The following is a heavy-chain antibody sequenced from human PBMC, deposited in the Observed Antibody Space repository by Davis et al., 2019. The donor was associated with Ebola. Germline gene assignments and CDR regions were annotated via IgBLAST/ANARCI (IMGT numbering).Heavy chain of an antibody. CDR3: ARFGSGSSNFDY. D-gene: IGHD3-10*01. J-gene: IGHJ4*02. CDR2: INYSGST. CDR1: GGSFSGYY. V-gene: IGHV4-34*01. Sequence: PSETLSLTCAVYGGSFSGYYWSWIRQPPGKGLEWIGEINYSGSTNYNPSLKSRVTISVDTSKNQFSLKLSSVTAADTAVYYCARFGSGSSNFDYWGQGTLVTVSS.